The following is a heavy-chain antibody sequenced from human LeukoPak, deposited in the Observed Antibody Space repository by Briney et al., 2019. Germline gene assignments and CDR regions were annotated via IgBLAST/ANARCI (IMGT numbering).Heavy chain of an antibody. CDR1: GGSISSYY. Sequence: SETLSLTCTVSGGSISSYYWSWIRQPPGKGLEWIGYIYYSGSTNYNPSLKSRVTISVDTSKNQFSLKLSSVTAADTAVYYCARGSLSGATAPGDAFDIWGQGTMVTVSS. J-gene: IGHJ3*02. V-gene: IGHV4-59*01. CDR2: IYYSGST. D-gene: IGHD1-26*01. CDR3: ARGSLSGATAPGDAFDI.